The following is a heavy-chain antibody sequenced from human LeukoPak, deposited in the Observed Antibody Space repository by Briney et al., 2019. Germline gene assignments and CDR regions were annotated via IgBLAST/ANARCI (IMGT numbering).Heavy chain of an antibody. Sequence: GGSLRLSCAASGFTFSDYYMSWIRQAPGKGLEWAAYISSGTYYADSVKGRFTISRDNAKNSLYLQMNSLRAEDTAVYYCAKDPKMNYFDYWGQGTLVTVSS. D-gene: IGHD5-24*01. J-gene: IGHJ4*02. CDR1: GFTFSDYY. CDR2: ISSGT. V-gene: IGHV3-11*01. CDR3: AKDPKMNYFDY.